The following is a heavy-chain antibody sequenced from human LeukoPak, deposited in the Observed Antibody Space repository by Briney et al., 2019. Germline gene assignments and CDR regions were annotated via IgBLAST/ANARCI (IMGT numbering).Heavy chain of an antibody. CDR1: GDSISSFY. J-gene: IGHJ4*02. Sequence: SETLSLTCTVSGDSISSFYWSWIRQPPGKGLEWIGYISYSGSTNYNPSLKSRVTISVDTSKNQFSLKLSSVTAADTAVYYCASRKLGNDYWGQGTLVTVSS. V-gene: IGHV4-59*01. CDR3: ASRKLGNDY. D-gene: IGHD7-27*01. CDR2: ISYSGST.